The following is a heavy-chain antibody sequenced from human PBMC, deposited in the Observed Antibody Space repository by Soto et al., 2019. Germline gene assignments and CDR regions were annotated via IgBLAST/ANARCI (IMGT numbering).Heavy chain of an antibody. V-gene: IGHV1-69*01. Sequence: QVQLVQSGAEVKKPGSSVKVSCKASGGTFSSYAISWVRQAPGQGLEWMGGIIPIFGTANYAQKFQGRVTITADESTSTAYMELSSLRSEDTAVYYCARTYTMVRGVIDYYYDGMDVWGQGTTVTVSS. CDR1: GGTFSSYA. J-gene: IGHJ6*02. D-gene: IGHD3-10*01. CDR2: IIPIFGTA. CDR3: ARTYTMVRGVIDYYYDGMDV.